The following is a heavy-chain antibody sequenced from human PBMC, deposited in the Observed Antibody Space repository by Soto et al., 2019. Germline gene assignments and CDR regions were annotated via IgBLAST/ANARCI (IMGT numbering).Heavy chain of an antibody. CDR1: GDPISSATHY. CDR2: VSSSGNS. V-gene: IGHV4-31*03. Sequence: SETLSLTCTVSGDPISSATHYWNWIRQHPGKGLEWIGYVSSSGNSYYSPSLKSRVFMSVDTSKNLFSLKLSSVTAADTAIYYCVGRLTYIYNYFDSWGQGTQVTVSS. D-gene: IGHD2-21*01. J-gene: IGHJ4*02. CDR3: VGRLTYIYNYFDS.